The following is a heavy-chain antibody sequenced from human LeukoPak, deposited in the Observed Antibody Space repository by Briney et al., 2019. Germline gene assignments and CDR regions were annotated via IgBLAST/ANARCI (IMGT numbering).Heavy chain of an antibody. J-gene: IGHJ4*02. Sequence: ASVKVSCKASGYTFTDYYIHWVRQAPGQGLEWMGRINPNSGGTNYAQKFQGRVTMTRDTSISTAYMELNSLRSDDTAVYYCARVAHSGYDLEAFDYWGQGTLVTVSS. V-gene: IGHV1-2*06. CDR3: ARVAHSGYDLEAFDY. CDR1: GYTFTDYY. D-gene: IGHD5-12*01. CDR2: INPNSGGT.